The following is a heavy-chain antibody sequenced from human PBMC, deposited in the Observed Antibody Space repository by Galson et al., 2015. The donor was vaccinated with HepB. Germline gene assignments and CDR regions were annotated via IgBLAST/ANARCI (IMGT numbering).Heavy chain of an antibody. CDR2: ISGSGGST. CDR3: VKAYGYSGYDSSCDY. D-gene: IGHD5-12*01. Sequence: SLRLSCAASGFTFSSYAMNWVRQAPGKGLEWVAVISGSGGSTDHADSVKGRFIISRDNSKNTVYLQMSSLRGEDTAVYYCVKAYGYSGYDSSCDYWGQGTLVTVSS. J-gene: IGHJ4*02. CDR1: GFTFSSYA. V-gene: IGHV3-23*01.